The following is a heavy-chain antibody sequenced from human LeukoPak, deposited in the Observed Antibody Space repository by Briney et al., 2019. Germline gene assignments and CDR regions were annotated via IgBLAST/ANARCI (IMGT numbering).Heavy chain of an antibody. J-gene: IGHJ4*02. V-gene: IGHV4-34*01. CDR2: INHSGST. Sequence: PSETLPLTCAVYGGSFSGYYWSWIRQPPGKGLEWIGEINHSGSTNYNPSLKSRVTISVDTSKNQFSLKLSSVTAADTAVYYCAREIRGFSDYWGQGTLVTVSS. CDR3: AREIRGFSDY. D-gene: IGHD5-12*01. CDR1: GGSFSGYY.